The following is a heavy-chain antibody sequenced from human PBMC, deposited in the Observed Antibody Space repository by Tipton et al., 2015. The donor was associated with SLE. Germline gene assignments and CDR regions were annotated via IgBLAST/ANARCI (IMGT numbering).Heavy chain of an antibody. CDR3: ARLVAPDYFDY. Sequence: SLRLSCAASGFTFSHYRLAWVRQAPGKGLEWISSISSSRNSIYYADSLKGRFTISRDNAKNSLYLQMNSLRAEDTAVYYCARLVAPDYFDYRGQGALVAVSS. CDR1: GFTFSHYR. J-gene: IGHJ4*02. CDR2: ISSSRNSI. V-gene: IGHV3-21*03. D-gene: IGHD2-8*02.